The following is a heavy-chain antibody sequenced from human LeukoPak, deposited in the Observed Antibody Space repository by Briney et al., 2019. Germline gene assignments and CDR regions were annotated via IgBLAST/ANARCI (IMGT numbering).Heavy chain of an antibody. V-gene: IGHV3-53*01. J-gene: IGHJ4*02. CDR1: GFTVSSNY. Sequence: GGSLRLSCAASGFTVSSNYMSWVRQAPGKGLEWVSVIYSGGSTYYADSVKGRFTISRDNSENTLYLQMNSLRAEDTAVYYCARDAGDTAKDYWGQGTLVTVSS. CDR2: IYSGGST. D-gene: IGHD5-18*01. CDR3: ARDAGDTAKDY.